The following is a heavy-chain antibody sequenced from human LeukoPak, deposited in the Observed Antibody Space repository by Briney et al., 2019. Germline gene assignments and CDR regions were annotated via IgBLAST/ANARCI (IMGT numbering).Heavy chain of an antibody. Sequence: GASVKVSCKSSGGTFSSYAIIWVRQAPGQGLEWMGSIIPILGIANYAQKFQGRVTITADKSTSTAYMELSSLRSEDTAMYYCARESYSGNPYFDYWGQGTLVTVSS. V-gene: IGHV1-69*04. CDR3: ARESYSGNPYFDY. J-gene: IGHJ4*02. D-gene: IGHD4-23*01. CDR1: GGTFSSYA. CDR2: IIPILGIA.